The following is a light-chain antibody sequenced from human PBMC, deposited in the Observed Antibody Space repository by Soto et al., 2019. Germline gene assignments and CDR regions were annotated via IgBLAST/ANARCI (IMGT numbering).Light chain of an antibody. CDR2: GAS. J-gene: IGKJ1*01. CDR1: QSVSSY. V-gene: IGKV3-20*01. Sequence: DIVLTQSPGTLSLSPGERATLSCRASQSVSSYLAWYQQKPGQAPRLLIYGASSRATGIPDRFSGGGSGTDFTLTISRLEPEDFAVYYRQQYGSSSRTFGQGTKVEVK. CDR3: QQYGSSSRT.